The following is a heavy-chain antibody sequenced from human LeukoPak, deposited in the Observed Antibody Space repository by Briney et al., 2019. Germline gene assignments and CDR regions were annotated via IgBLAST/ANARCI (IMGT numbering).Heavy chain of an antibody. Sequence: SGGSLRLSCAASGFTFSSYEMNWVRQAPGKGLEWVSYSSSSSSTIYYADSVKGRFTISRDNAKNSLYLQMNSLRAEDTAVYYCARDEYYCSGGSCYRYFDYWGQGTLVTVSS. CDR1: GFTFSSYE. CDR2: SSSSSSTI. D-gene: IGHD2-15*01. CDR3: ARDEYYCSGGSCYRYFDY. J-gene: IGHJ4*02. V-gene: IGHV3-48*01.